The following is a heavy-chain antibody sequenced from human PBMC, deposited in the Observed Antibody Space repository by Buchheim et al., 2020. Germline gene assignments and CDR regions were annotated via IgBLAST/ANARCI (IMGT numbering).Heavy chain of an antibody. CDR3: ARRGFYYYGMDV. CDR2: INSDGSIT. V-gene: IGHV3-74*03. CDR1: EFTFSNNW. Sequence: EVQLVESGGGLVQPGGSLRLSCTSSEFTFSNNWMHWVRQAPGKGLVWVLHINSDGSITTYADSVKGRFTISRDNAKNTLYLQMNCLRAEDTAVYYCARRGFYYYGMDVWGQGTT. J-gene: IGHJ6*02.